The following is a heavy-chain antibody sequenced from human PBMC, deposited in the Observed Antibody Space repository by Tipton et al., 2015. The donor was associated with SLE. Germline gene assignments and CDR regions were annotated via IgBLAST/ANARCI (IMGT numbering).Heavy chain of an antibody. Sequence: SLRLSCAASGFTFSSYSMNWVCQAPGKGLEWVSSISSSSSYIYYADSVKGRFTISRDNAKNSLYLQMNSLRAEDTAVYYCAILDCSSTSCYTNYYYYGMDVWGQGTTVTVSS. J-gene: IGHJ6*02. CDR1: GFTFSSYS. CDR2: ISSSSSYI. CDR3: AILDCSSTSCYTNYYYYGMDV. V-gene: IGHV3-21*01. D-gene: IGHD2-2*02.